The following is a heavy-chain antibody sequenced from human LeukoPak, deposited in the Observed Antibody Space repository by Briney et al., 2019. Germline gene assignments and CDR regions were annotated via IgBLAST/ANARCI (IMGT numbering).Heavy chain of an antibody. CDR2: IIPIFGTA. Sequence: ASVKVSCKASGGAFSSYAISWVRQAPGQGLEWMGGIIPIFGTANYAQKFQGRVTITADESTSTAYMELSSLRSDDTAVYYCARDPCSGGSCHDALDIWGQGTTVTVSS. D-gene: IGHD2-15*01. V-gene: IGHV1-69*13. CDR3: ARDPCSGGSCHDALDI. J-gene: IGHJ3*02. CDR1: GGAFSSYA.